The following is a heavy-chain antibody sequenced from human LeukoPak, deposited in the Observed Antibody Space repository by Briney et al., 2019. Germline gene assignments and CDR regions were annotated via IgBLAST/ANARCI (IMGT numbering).Heavy chain of an antibody. J-gene: IGHJ3*02. CDR2: IYHSGST. CDR1: GGSISSGGYS. V-gene: IGHV4-30-2*01. Sequence: SETLSLTCAVSGGSISSGGYSWSWIRQPPGTGLEWIGYIYHSGSTNYNPSLKSRVTISVDTSKNQFSLKLSSVTAADTAVYYCARSGGTSARVNAFDIWGQGTMVTVSS. D-gene: IGHD2-15*01. CDR3: ARSGGTSARVNAFDI.